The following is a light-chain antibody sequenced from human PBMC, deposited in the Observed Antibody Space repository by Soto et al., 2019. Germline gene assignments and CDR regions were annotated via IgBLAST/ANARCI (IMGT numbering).Light chain of an antibody. CDR1: SSNIGAGYD. Sequence: QSVLTQPPSVSGAPGQRVTISCTGSSSNIGAGYDVHWYQQLPGTDPKLLIYGNSNRPSGVPDRFSGSKSGTSASLAITGLQAEDEADYYCQSYDSSRSVLFGGGTKLTVL. J-gene: IGLJ2*01. V-gene: IGLV1-40*01. CDR3: QSYDSSRSVL. CDR2: GNS.